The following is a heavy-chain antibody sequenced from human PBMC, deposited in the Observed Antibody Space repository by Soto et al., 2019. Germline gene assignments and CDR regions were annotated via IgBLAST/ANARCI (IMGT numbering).Heavy chain of an antibody. CDR2: IYTSGST. CDR3: ARVNGDSNFDY. CDR1: ISSYY. D-gene: IGHD4-17*01. J-gene: IGHJ4*02. V-gene: IGHV4-4*07. Sequence: ISSYYWSWIRQPAGKGLEWIGRIYTSGSTNYNPSLKSRVTMSVDTSKNQFSLKLSSVTAADTAVYYCARVNGDSNFDYWGQGTLVTVSS.